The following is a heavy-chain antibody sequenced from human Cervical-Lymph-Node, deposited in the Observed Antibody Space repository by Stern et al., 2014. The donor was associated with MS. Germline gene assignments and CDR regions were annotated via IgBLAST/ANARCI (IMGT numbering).Heavy chain of an antibody. CDR3: ARHQGGIAAN. D-gene: IGHD6-13*01. CDR2: ISPLFGTT. V-gene: IGHV1-69*12. J-gene: IGHJ4*02. Sequence: QDQLVQSGAEVKKPGSSMKVSCKASGGTFRTFDIIWVRQAPGKGRALLGGISPLFGTTNYVQKFQGRVTMTEDESTSTASMELNSLRSEDTAVYYCARHQGGIAANWGQGTLVTVSS. CDR1: GGTFRTFD.